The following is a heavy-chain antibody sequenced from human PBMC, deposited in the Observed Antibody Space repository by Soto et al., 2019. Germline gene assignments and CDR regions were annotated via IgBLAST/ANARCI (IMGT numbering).Heavy chain of an antibody. Sequence: GESLKISCKGSGYSFTSYWISWVRQMPGKGLEWMGRIDPSDSYTNYSPSFQGHVTISADKSISTAYLQWSSLKAADTAMYYCARRSTIFGVVIIYDYWGQGTLVNVSS. J-gene: IGHJ4*02. CDR1: GYSFTSYW. CDR3: ARRSTIFGVVIIYDY. D-gene: IGHD3-3*01. V-gene: IGHV5-10-1*01. CDR2: IDPSDSYT.